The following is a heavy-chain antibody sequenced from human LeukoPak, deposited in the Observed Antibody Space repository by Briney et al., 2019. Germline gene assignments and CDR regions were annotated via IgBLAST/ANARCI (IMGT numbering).Heavy chain of an antibody. Sequence: GGSLRLSCAASGFTFSGYDMSWIRQAPGKGLEWVSEISGSDESTKYVDSVKGRFTISRDNSKNTLYLLLNSLRVDDTAVYYCANRRLGGGAFDIWGQGTMVTVSS. CDR1: GFTFSGYD. J-gene: IGHJ3*02. CDR2: ISGSDEST. D-gene: IGHD7-27*01. V-gene: IGHV3-23*01. CDR3: ANRRLGGGAFDI.